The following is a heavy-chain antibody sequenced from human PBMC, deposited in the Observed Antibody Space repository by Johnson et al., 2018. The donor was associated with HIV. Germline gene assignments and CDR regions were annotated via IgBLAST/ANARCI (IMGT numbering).Heavy chain of an antibody. D-gene: IGHD1-26*01. Sequence: VQLVESGGGLVQPGGSLRLSCAASGFTFSSYAMSWVRQAPGKGLEWVSAISGSGGRTYYADSVKGRFTISSDTSKNTLYRQMDSLRPEDTAVYSCAREVGARGSDAFDIWGQGTMVTVSS. CDR2: ISGSGGRT. V-gene: IGHV3-23*04. CDR3: AREVGARGSDAFDI. CDR1: GFTFSSYA. J-gene: IGHJ3*02.